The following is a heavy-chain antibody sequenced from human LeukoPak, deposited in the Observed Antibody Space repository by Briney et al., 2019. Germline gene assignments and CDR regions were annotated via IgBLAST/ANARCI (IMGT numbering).Heavy chain of an antibody. CDR2: ISSSSGSI. CDR1: GFTFSSYA. Sequence: PGGSLRLSCAASGFTFSSYAMSWVRQAPGKGLEWVSYISSSSGSIYYADSAKGRFTISRDNAKNSLYLQTNSLRDEDTAVYYCARGYGETSGDYWGQGTLVTVSS. D-gene: IGHD5-12*01. CDR3: ARGYGETSGDY. J-gene: IGHJ4*02. V-gene: IGHV3-48*02.